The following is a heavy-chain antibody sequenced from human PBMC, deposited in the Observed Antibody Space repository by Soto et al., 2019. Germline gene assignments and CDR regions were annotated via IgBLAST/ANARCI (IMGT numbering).Heavy chain of an antibody. CDR3: ARGGRSSSPSIGYYYYGMDV. V-gene: IGHV4-59*01. J-gene: IGHJ6*02. CDR1: GGSIRSYY. CDR2: IYDSGST. D-gene: IGHD6-6*01. Sequence: PSETLSLTCTVSGGSIRSYYWSWIRQPPGKGLEWMGHIYDSGSTNYNPSLKSRVSISLAPSKNQFSLKLSSVTAADTAVYYCARGGRSSSPSIGYYYYGMDVWGQGTTVTVSS.